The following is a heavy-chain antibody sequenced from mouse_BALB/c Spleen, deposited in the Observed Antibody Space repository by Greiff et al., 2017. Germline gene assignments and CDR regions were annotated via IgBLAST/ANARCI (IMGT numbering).Heavy chain of an antibody. CDR1: GFTFSSFG. V-gene: IGHV5-17*02. CDR3: ARNWDGYFDV. J-gene: IGHJ1*01. Sequence: EVHLVESGGGLVQPGGSRKLSCAASGFTFSSFGMHWVRQAPEKGLEWVAYISSGSSTIYYADTVKGRFTISRDNPKNTLFLQMTSLRSEDTAMYYCARNWDGYFDVWGAGTTVTVAS. CDR2: ISSGSSTI. D-gene: IGHD4-1*01.